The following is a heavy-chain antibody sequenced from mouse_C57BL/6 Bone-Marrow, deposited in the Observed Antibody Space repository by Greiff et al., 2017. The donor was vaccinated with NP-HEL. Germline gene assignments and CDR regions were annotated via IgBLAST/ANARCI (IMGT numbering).Heavy chain of an antibody. D-gene: IGHD1-1*01. Sequence: DVKLQESGPGLVKPSQSLSLTCSVTGYSITSGYYWNWIRQFPGNKLEWMGYISYDGSNNYNPSLKNRISITRDTSKNQFFLKLNSVTTEDTATYYCARVDYYGSGYFDVWGTGTTVTVSS. V-gene: IGHV3-6*01. CDR3: ARVDYYGSGYFDV. CDR1: GYSITSGYY. J-gene: IGHJ1*03. CDR2: ISYDGSN.